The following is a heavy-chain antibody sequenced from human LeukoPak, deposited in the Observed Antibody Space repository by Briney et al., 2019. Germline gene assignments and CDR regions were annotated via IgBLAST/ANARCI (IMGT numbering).Heavy chain of an antibody. V-gene: IGHV3-13*01. D-gene: IGHD6-19*01. J-gene: IGHJ4*02. CDR1: GFTFRSYD. CDR3: VRGGIQVSGIDEIDY. CDR2: VGISGDT. Sequence: GGSLRLCRAASGFTFRSYDMYWVRQVTGKGLEWVSAVGISGDTYYAGSVKGRFTISRENAKNSLYLQMNSLTAGDTAVYYCVRGGIQVSGIDEIDYWGQGTLVTVSS.